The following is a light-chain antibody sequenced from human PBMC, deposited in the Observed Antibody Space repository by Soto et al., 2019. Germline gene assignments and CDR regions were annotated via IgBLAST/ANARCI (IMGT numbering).Light chain of an antibody. CDR3: QQSYSTPRT. V-gene: IGKV4-1*01. CDR2: WAS. Sequence: DIVMTQSPDSLAVSLGERATINCKSSQSVLYSSNNKNYLAWYQQKPGQPPKLLIYWASTRESGVPDRFSGSGSGTDFTLTISSLLAEDEAVYYCQQSYSTPRTFGQGTTLEIK. J-gene: IGKJ2*01. CDR1: QSVLYSSNNKNY.